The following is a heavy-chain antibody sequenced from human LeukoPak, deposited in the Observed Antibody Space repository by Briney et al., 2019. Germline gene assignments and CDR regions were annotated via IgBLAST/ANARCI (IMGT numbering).Heavy chain of an antibody. V-gene: IGHV3-33*06. D-gene: IGHD2-2*01. J-gene: IGHJ6*03. Sequence: GGPLRLSCAASVFIFSNYGMHWVRQAPGKGLEWVAVIWYDGSNEYYADSVKGRFTISRDNSKNTLYLQMNSLRAEDTAVYYCAKASRYCSSTSCPYYYYYYYMDVWGKGTTVTVSS. CDR3: AKASRYCSSTSCPYYYYYYYMDV. CDR1: VFIFSNYG. CDR2: IWYDGSNE.